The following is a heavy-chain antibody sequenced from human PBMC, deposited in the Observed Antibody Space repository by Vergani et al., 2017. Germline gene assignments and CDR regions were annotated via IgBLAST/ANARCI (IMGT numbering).Heavy chain of an antibody. CDR3: ARGPRVYAIGYYYYYMDV. V-gene: IGHV4-34*01. Sequence: QVQLQQWGAGLLKPSETLSLTCAVYGGSFSGYYWSWIRQPPGKGLEWIGEINHSGSTNYNPSLKSRVTISVDTSKNQFSLKLSSVTAADTAVYYCARGPRVYAIGYYYYYMDVWGKGTTVTVSS. D-gene: IGHD2-8*01. J-gene: IGHJ6*03. CDR1: GGSFSGYY. CDR2: INHSGST.